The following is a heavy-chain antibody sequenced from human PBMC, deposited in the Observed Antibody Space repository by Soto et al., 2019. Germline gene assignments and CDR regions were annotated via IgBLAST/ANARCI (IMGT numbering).Heavy chain of an antibody. V-gene: IGHV3-23*01. J-gene: IGHJ4*02. CDR1: GFTFSSYA. Sequence: EVQLLESGGGLVQPGGSLRLSCAASGFTFSSYAMSWVRQAPGKGLEWVSAISGSGGSTYYADSVKGRFTISRDNSKNTLYLQMNSLRAEDTAVYYCAKGRYSYGTLKNYYDSSGLLNYWGQGTLVTVSS. D-gene: IGHD3-22*01. CDR3: AKGRYSYGTLKNYYDSSGLLNY. CDR2: ISGSGGST.